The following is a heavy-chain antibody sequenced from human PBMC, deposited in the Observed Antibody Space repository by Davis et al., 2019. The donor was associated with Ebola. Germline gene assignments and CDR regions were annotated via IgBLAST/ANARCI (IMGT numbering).Heavy chain of an antibody. CDR1: GFTLSGYD. V-gene: IGHV3-33*01. J-gene: IGHJ2*01. CDR3: ARSRRHWSGSHWYFDL. Sequence: GESLKISCAASGFTLSGYDMNWVRQAPGKGLQWVAVIWDDGSNKYYADSMKGRFTISRDNSKNTLYLQMNSLRAEDTAVYYCARSRRHWSGSHWYFDLWGRGTLVTVSS. CDR2: IWDDGSNK. D-gene: IGHD3-3*01.